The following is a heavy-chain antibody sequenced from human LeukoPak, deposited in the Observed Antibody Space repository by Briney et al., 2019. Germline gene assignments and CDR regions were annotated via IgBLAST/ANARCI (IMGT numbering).Heavy chain of an antibody. CDR2: IYYSGST. Sequence: TSQTLSLTCTGSGGSISSGDYYWSWIRQPPGKGLEWIGYIYYSGSTYYNPSLKSRVTISVDTSKNQFSLKLSSVTAADTAVYYCARDLTMVRGLYGMDVWGQGTTVTVSS. V-gene: IGHV4-30-4*01. CDR3: ARDLTMVRGLYGMDV. CDR1: GGSISSGDYY. D-gene: IGHD3-10*01. J-gene: IGHJ6*02.